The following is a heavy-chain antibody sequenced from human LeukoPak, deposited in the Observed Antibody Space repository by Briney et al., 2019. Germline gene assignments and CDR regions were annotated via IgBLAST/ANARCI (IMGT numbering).Heavy chain of an antibody. CDR3: ARGVTSWPQGPYHFDY. V-gene: IGHV3-30*02. D-gene: IGHD2-2*01. J-gene: IGHJ4*02. CDR1: GFTFNDYA. CDR2: IESNGNEK. Sequence: GGSLRLSCAVSGFTFNDYAMNCVREAPGKGLEWVASIESNGNEKSSSDSLKGRFTISRDNSKNTLYLQMNTVRPEDTARFYCARGVTSWPQGPYHFDYWGQGILITVSS.